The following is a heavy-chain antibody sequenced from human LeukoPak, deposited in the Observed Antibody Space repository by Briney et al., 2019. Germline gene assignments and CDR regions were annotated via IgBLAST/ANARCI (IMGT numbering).Heavy chain of an antibody. CDR3: ARGAVISPFDP. CDR2: ISSSSSYI. CDR1: GFTFSSYS. D-gene: IGHD3-16*02. J-gene: IGHJ5*02. V-gene: IGHV3-21*01. Sequence: GGSLRLSCAASGFTFSSYSMNWVRQAPGKGLEWVSSISSSSSYIYYADSVKGRFTISRDNAKNSLYLQMTSLRAEDTAVYYCARGAVISPFDPWGQGTLVTVSS.